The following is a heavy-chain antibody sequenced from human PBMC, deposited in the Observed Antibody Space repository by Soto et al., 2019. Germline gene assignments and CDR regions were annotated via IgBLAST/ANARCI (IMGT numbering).Heavy chain of an antibody. Sequence: SETLSLTCTVSSCSVSSSSYSXGWIRQSPGKWLEWIATIYSSENTYYNPSLLSRVTISVDTSKNEFSLRLSSVHAADTDVYYCARGQTGWGSSWPFDYWGQGTLVTVS. CDR1: SCSVSSSSYS. CDR3: ARGQTGWGSSWPFDY. J-gene: IGHJ4*02. D-gene: IGHD6-13*01. CDR2: IYSSENT. V-gene: IGHV4-39*01.